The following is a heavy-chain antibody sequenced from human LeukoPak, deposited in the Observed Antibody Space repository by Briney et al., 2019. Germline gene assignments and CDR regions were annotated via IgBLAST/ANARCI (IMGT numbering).Heavy chain of an antibody. V-gene: IGHV3-23*01. D-gene: IGHD6-6*01. Sequence: GGSLRLSCAASGFTFSGHTMNWVRQAPWERLQWVSGISDSGGNTYYADSVRGRFTISRDNSKNTLYLQMNSLRAEDTAVYYCARHRSSWLIDYWGQGTLVTVSS. CDR3: ARHRSSWLIDY. J-gene: IGHJ4*02. CDR1: GFTFSGHT. CDR2: ISDSGGNT.